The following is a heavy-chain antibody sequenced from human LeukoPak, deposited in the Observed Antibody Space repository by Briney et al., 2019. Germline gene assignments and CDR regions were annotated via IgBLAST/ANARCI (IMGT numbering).Heavy chain of an antibody. J-gene: IGHJ4*02. V-gene: IGHV3-9*01. CDR3: AKEGGDWGEGYFDY. CDR2: ISWNSGSI. Sequence: GRSLRLSCAASGFTFDDYAMHWVRQAPGKGLEWVSGISWNSGSIGYADSVKGRFTISRDNAKNSLYLQMNSLRAEDTALYYCAKEGGDWGEGYFDYWGQGTLVTVSS. CDR1: GFTFDDYA. D-gene: IGHD7-27*01.